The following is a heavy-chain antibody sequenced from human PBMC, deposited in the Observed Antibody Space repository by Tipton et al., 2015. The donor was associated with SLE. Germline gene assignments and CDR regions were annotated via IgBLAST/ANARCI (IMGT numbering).Heavy chain of an antibody. CDR2: MFSAERT. D-gene: IGHD7-27*01. CDR1: GFTFGGYW. Sequence: SLRLSCAASGFTFGGYWMHWVRQVPGKGLEWVSFMFSAERTYYADFVKGRFTISRDNFKSTLYLQMNSLSPEDTAVYYCSRAGGAYWGSYWGQGTLVTVS. V-gene: IGHV3-66*02. CDR3: SRAGGAYWGSY. J-gene: IGHJ4*02.